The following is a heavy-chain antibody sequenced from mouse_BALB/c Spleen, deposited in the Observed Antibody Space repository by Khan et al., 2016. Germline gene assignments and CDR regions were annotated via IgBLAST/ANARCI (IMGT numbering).Heavy chain of an antibody. CDR1: GYSITSDYA. V-gene: IGHV3-2*02. J-gene: IGHJ4*01. Sequence: EVQLQESGPGLVKPTQSLSLTCTVTGYSITSDYAWHWIRQFPGNKLEWMGYISYSGSTSYKPSLKSRISITRDTSKNQFFLQLNSVTTEDTATYYCARRPYYAMDYWGQGTSVTVSS. CDR2: ISYSGST. CDR3: ARRPYYAMDY.